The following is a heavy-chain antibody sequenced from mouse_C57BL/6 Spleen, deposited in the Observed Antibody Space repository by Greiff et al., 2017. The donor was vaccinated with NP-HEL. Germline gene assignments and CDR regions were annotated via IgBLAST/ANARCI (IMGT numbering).Heavy chain of an antibody. CDR3: ARSWHYGSSSLDY. CDR2: INPGSGGT. CDR1: GYAFTNYL. J-gene: IGHJ2*01. Sequence: VQLKQSGAELVRPGTSVKVSCKASGYAFTNYLIEWVKQRPGQGLAWIGVINPGSGGTNYNEKFKGKETLTEDKSSSTAYMQLSSMTAEDSAVYFWARSWHYGSSSLDYWGQGTTLTVAS. D-gene: IGHD1-1*01. V-gene: IGHV1-54*01.